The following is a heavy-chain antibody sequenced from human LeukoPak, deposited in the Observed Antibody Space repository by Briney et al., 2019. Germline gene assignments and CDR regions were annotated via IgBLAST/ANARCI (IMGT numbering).Heavy chain of an antibody. CDR1: GGSISSGGYY. Sequence: SETLSLTCTVSGGSISSGGYYWSWIRQHPGKGLEWIGYIYYSGSTYYNPSPKSRVTISVDTSKNQFSLKLSSVTAADTAVYYCARDSDSSGYYYWGQGTLVTVSS. D-gene: IGHD3-22*01. CDR3: ARDSDSSGYYY. CDR2: IYYSGST. J-gene: IGHJ4*02. V-gene: IGHV4-31*03.